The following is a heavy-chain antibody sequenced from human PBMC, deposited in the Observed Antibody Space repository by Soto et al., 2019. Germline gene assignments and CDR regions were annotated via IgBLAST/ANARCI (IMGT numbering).Heavy chain of an antibody. CDR1: GSSFSNFY. Sequence: ASVKVSCKPSGSSFSNFYVHWVRQAPGQGLEWMGIIDPSSGTTSYTQKFQERVTMTRDTSTSTVYMELSSLRSEDTAVYYCARDRGSSSWYSYWGQGTLVTVSS. CDR3: ARDRGSSSWYSY. CDR2: IDPSSGTT. J-gene: IGHJ4*02. D-gene: IGHD6-13*01. V-gene: IGHV1-46*01.